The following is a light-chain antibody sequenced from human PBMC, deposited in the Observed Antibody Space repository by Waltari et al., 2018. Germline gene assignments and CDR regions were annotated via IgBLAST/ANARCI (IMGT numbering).Light chain of an antibody. J-gene: IGKJ2*01. V-gene: IGKV1-5*03. Sequence: DTQMTQSPSTLSASVGDRVTITCRASQSILTWLAGYQQKPGKAPRLLIYTAFNLESGVPGRFSGSASGTEFNLTISSLQPDDSATYYCQQYHDYSAFGQGTKLEIK. CDR1: QSILTW. CDR3: QQYHDYSA. CDR2: TAF.